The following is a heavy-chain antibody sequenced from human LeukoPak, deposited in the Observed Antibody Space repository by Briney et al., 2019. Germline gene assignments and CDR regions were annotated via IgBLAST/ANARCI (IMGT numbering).Heavy chain of an antibody. V-gene: IGHV3-48*01. CDR2: ISSSSSTI. D-gene: IGHD2-2*01. CDR3: AREYCSSTSCYDGFDY. CDR1: GFSFSSYS. J-gene: IGHJ4*02. Sequence: GGSLRLSCAASGFSFSSYSMNWVRQAPGKGLEWVSYISSSSSTIYYADSVKGRFTISRDNSKNTVYLQMNSLRVEDTAVYYCAREYCSSTSCYDGFDYWGQGTLVAVSS.